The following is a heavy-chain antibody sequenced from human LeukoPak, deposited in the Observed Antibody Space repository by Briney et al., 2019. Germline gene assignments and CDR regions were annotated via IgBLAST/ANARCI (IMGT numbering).Heavy chain of an antibody. CDR3: ARDVGPGENYGGKNGNWFDP. Sequence: GASVKVSCKASGYTFTSYGISWVRQAPGQGLEWMGRISAYNGNTNYAQKLQGRVTMTTDTSTSTAYMELRSLRSDDTAVYYCARDVGPGENYGGKNGNWFDPWGQGTLVTVSS. CDR1: GYTFTSYG. CDR2: ISAYNGNT. J-gene: IGHJ5*02. D-gene: IGHD4-23*01. V-gene: IGHV1-18*01.